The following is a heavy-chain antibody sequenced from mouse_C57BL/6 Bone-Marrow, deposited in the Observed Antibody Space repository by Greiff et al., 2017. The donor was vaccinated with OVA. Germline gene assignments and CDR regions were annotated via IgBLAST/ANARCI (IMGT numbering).Heavy chain of an antibody. J-gene: IGHJ4*01. CDR1: GYTFTDYY. CDR2: IYPGSGNT. D-gene: IGHD1-1*01. CDR3: ARSYYGSSGGAMDY. Sequence: QVQLQQSGAELVRPGASVKLSCKASGYTFTDYYINWVKQRPGQGLEWIARIYPGSGNTYYNEKFKGKATLTAEKSSSTAYMQLSSLTSEDSAVYFCARSYYGSSGGAMDYWGQGTSVTVSS. V-gene: IGHV1-76*01.